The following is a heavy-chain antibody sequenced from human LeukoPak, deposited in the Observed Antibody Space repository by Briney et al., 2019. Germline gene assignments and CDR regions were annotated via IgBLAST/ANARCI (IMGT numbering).Heavy chain of an antibody. D-gene: IGHD3-22*01. J-gene: IGHJ4*02. CDR2: IYYSGST. Sequence: SETLSRTCTVSGGSISSYYWSWIRQPPGKGLEWIGYIYYSGSTNYNPSLKSQVTISVDTSKNQFSLKLSSVTAADTAVYYCARETYDSSGYYGVFDYWGQGTLVTVSS. CDR1: GGSISSYY. CDR3: ARETYDSSGYYGVFDY. V-gene: IGHV4-59*01.